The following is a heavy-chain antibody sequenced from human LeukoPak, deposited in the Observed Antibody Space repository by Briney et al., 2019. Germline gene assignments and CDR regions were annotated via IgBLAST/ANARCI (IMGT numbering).Heavy chain of an antibody. CDR3: ARHVWLQPFDY. J-gene: IGHJ4*02. D-gene: IGHD3-9*01. CDR1: GGSMNSYY. V-gene: IGHV4-59*08. Sequence: SETLSLTRSVSGGSMNSYYWSWIRQSPGKGLEWIGYIYYSGSTNYNPSLKSRVTISVDTSKNQFSLKLSSVTAADTAVYYCARHVWLQPFDYWGQGTLVTVSP. CDR2: IYYSGST.